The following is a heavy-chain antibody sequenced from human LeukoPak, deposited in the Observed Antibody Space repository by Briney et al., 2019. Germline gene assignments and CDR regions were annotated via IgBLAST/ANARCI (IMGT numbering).Heavy chain of an antibody. D-gene: IGHD3-9*01. V-gene: IGHV4-59*12. Sequence: SETLSLTCTVSGGSISSYYWSWIRQPPGKGLEWIGYIYYSGSTHYHPSLKSRVTISVDTSKNQFSLKLNSVTAADTAVYYCARDYDVLTAYPPTQLFDPWGQGTLVTVSS. CDR1: GGSISSYY. CDR3: ARDYDVLTAYPPTQLFDP. CDR2: IYYSGST. J-gene: IGHJ5*02.